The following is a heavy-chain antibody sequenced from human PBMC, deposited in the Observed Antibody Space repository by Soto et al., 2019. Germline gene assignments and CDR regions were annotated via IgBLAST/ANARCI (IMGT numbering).Heavy chain of an antibody. D-gene: IGHD3-10*01. CDR2: FRTSGDGGTT. CDR3: AKKVNSGPGSQYFDY. J-gene: IGHJ4*02. V-gene: IGHV3-23*01. Sequence: EVQLLESGGGLVQPGGSLRLSCAASGFTFSSYSMSWVRQAPGKGLEWVSGFRTSGDGGTTYYADSVKGRFTISRDNSKKTLFLQMNRLRAEDTAIYYCAKKVNSGPGSQYFDYWGQGTLVTVSS. CDR1: GFTFSSYS.